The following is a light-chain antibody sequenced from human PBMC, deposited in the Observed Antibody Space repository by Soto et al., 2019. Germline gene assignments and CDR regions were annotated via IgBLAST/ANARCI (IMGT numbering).Light chain of an antibody. CDR3: QQRSSTPWT. J-gene: IGKJ1*01. V-gene: IGKV1-39*01. Sequence: DIQMTQSPSSLSASVGDRVTITCRASQSISIYLNWYQQRPGKAPNLLIYAASSLQSGVPSRFSGSGSGTDFTLTISTPQPEDFATYYCQQRSSTPWTFGQGTKVEIK. CDR1: QSISIY. CDR2: AAS.